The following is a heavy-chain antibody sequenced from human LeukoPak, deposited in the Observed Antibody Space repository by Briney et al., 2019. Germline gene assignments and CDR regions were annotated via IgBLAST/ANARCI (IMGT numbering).Heavy chain of an antibody. Sequence: PSETLSLTCIVSGYSISSGYHWGWIRQPPGKGLEWIGTIYHSGNTYYNPSLKSRVNISVDTSKNQFSLKLSSVTAADTAVYYCAREITMREGAFDIWGQGTMVTVSS. D-gene: IGHD3-22*01. CDR3: AREITMREGAFDI. CDR2: IYHSGNT. V-gene: IGHV4-38-2*02. CDR1: GYSISSGYH. J-gene: IGHJ3*02.